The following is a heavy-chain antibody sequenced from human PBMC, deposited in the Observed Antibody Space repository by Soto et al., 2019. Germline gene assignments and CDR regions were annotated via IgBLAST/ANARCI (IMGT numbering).Heavy chain of an antibody. Sequence: GASVKVSCKASGYTFTNYGITWVRQAPGQRLEWMGWINAGNGNTKYSQKFQGRVTITRDTSASTAYMELSSLRSEDTAVYYCARESSYYYYMDVWGKGTTVTVS. CDR1: GYTFTNYG. CDR2: INAGNGNT. V-gene: IGHV1-3*01. J-gene: IGHJ6*03. CDR3: ARESSYYYYMDV.